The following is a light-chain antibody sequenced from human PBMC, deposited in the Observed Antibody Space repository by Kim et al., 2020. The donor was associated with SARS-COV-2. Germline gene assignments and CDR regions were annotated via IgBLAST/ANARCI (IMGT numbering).Light chain of an antibody. CDR3: SSHGGIRNVV. Sequence: RSVSGSPGQSVTISCTGTSSDVGRYNYVSWYQQHPDKAPKLMIYDVTDRFSGSRSGNTASLTISGLQAEDEADYYCSSHGGIRNVVFGGGTQLTVL. J-gene: IGLJ2*01. V-gene: IGLV2-11*01. CDR2: DVT. CDR1: SSDVGRYNY.